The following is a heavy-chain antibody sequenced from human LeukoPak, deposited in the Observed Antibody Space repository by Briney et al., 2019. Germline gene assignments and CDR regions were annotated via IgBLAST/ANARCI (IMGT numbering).Heavy chain of an antibody. CDR2: IGSGGDT. J-gene: IGHJ4*02. V-gene: IGHV3-13*01. CDR3: ARAVAGTDEIDS. Sequence: GGSLRLSCAGSGFSFSSYDMLWVRQATGKGLEWVSAIGSGGDTYCAGSVKGRFTTSRESAKNSFYLQMNSLSAGDTAVYFCARAVAGTDEIDSWGQGTLVTVSS. D-gene: IGHD6-19*01. CDR1: GFSFSSYD.